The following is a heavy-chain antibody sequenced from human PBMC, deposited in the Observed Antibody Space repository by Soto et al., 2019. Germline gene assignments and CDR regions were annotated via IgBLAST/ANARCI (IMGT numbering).Heavy chain of an antibody. D-gene: IGHD6-19*01. CDR2: NNNRGDT. V-gene: IGHV4-31*11. Sequence: QVQLQESGPGLVIPSQTLTLTYGVSGASIDNNGYSWTWIRQHPGKGLEWIGTNNNRGDTYYNPSLKSRLTISLDTSQNHFSLRLDAVTDADTARYYCARGGSGWKALNWFDPWGQGIMVTVSS. J-gene: IGHJ5*02. CDR1: GASIDNNGYS. CDR3: ARGGSGWKALNWFDP.